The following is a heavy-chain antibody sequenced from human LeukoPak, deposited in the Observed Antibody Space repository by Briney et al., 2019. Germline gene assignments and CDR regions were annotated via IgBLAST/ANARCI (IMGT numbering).Heavy chain of an antibody. CDR3: VPRTDV. Sequence: GGSLRLSCAASGFTFSSYWMHWVRQAPGKGLEWVSVIYSGGSTYYADSVKGRFTISRDNSKNTLYLQMNSLRAEDTAVYYCVPRTDVWGQGTTVTVSS. CDR2: IYSGGST. CDR1: GFTFSSYW. J-gene: IGHJ6*02. V-gene: IGHV3-53*01.